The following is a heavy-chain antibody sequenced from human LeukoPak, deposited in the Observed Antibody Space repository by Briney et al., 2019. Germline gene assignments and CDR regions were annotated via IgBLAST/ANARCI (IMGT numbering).Heavy chain of an antibody. D-gene: IGHD1-26*01. CDR3: ARGRAVAYSGSYLFPLDP. CDR1: GGSFSSSSYY. J-gene: IGHJ5*02. V-gene: IGHV4-39*07. CDR2: IYYSGST. Sequence: SESLSLTCTASGGSFSSSSYYWGRIGQRPGKGLEWIGSIYYSGSTYYNPSLKSRVTISVDTSKNQFSLKLSSVTAADTAVYYCARGRAVAYSGSYLFPLDPWGQGTLVTVSS.